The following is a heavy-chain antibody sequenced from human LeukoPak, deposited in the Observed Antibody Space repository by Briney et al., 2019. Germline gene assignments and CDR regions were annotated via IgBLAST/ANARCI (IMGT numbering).Heavy chain of an antibody. CDR2: ISGSGGST. CDR3: AKTPNYYDSSGYAIDY. J-gene: IGHJ4*02. CDR1: GFTFSSYA. V-gene: IGHV3-23*01. Sequence: GGSLRLSCAASGFTFSSYAMSWVRQAPGKGLEWVSAISGSGGSTYYADSVKGRFTISGDNSKNTLYLQMNSLRAEDTAVYYCAKTPNYYDSSGYAIDYWGQGTLVTVSS. D-gene: IGHD3-22*01.